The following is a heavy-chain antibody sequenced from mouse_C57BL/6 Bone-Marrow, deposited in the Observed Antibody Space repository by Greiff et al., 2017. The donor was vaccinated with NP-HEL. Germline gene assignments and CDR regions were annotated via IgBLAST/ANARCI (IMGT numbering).Heavy chain of an antibody. Sequence: EVQGVESGGDLVKPGGSLKLSCAASGFTFSSYGMSWVRQTPDKRLEWVATISSGGSYTYYPDSVKGRFTLSIDNAKNSLYLQMSSLKSEDTAMYYCARHGVLRPWYFDVWGTGTTVTVSS. CDR2: ISSGGSYT. J-gene: IGHJ1*03. CDR3: ARHGVLRPWYFDV. D-gene: IGHD1-1*01. CDR1: GFTFSSYG. V-gene: IGHV5-6*01.